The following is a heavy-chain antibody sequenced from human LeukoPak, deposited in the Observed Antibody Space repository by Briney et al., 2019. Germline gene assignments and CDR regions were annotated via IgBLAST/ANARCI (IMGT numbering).Heavy chain of an antibody. D-gene: IGHD3-3*01. CDR3: ARAGETIFGAPNWFDP. V-gene: IGHV1-18*01. Sequence: VKVSCKASGYTFTSYGISWVRQAPGQGLEWMGWISAYNGNTNYAQKLQGRVTMTTDTSTSTAYMELRSLRSDDTAVYYCARAGETIFGAPNWFDPWGQGTLVTVSS. CDR2: ISAYNGNT. CDR1: GYTFTSYG. J-gene: IGHJ5*02.